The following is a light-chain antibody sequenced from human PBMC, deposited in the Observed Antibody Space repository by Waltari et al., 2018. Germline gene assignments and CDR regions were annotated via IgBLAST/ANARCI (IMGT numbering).Light chain of an antibody. CDR3: QQRYSWPLT. CDR1: QSVRSY. V-gene: IGKV3-11*01. CDR2: VAS. J-gene: IGKJ4*01. Sequence: EIVLTQSPATLSLSPVERATLSCRASQSVRSYLAWYQQKPGQAPSLLIYVASKRATGIPARFSGSGSGTDFTLTISSLEPEDFAVYYCQQRYSWPLTFGGGTKVEIK.